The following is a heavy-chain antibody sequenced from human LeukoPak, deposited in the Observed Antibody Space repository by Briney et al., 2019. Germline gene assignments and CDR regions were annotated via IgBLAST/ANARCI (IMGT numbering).Heavy chain of an antibody. V-gene: IGHV1-3*01. CDR1: GYTFTNYV. CDR2: SNGGNGNT. CDR3: ARDPLFCSGGSCIPYYYGLDV. Sequence: ASVKISCKASGYTFTNYVMHWVRQAPGQRLEWMGWSNGGNGNTKHSQKFQGRVTITRDTSASTAYMELSSLRSEDTAVYYCARDPLFCSGGSCIPYYYGLDVWGKGTTVTVSS. D-gene: IGHD2-15*01. J-gene: IGHJ6*04.